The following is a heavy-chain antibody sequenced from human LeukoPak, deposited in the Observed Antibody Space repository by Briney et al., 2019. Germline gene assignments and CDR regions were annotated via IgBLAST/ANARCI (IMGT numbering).Heavy chain of an antibody. CDR2: IRYDGSNK. Sequence: PGGSLRLSCAASGFTFSSYGMHWVRQAPGKGLEWVAFIRYDGSNKYYADSVKGRFTISRDNSKNTLYLQMNSLRAEDTAVYYCAKDERGGPAAITGAFDIWGQGTMVTVSS. CDR3: AKDERGGPAAITGAFDI. J-gene: IGHJ3*02. V-gene: IGHV3-30*02. D-gene: IGHD2-2*01. CDR1: GFTFSSYG.